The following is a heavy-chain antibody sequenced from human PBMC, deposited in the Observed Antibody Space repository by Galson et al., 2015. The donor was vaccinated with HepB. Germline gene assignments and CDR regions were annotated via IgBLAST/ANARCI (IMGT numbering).Heavy chain of an antibody. CDR3: AKDAYRSSYYFDS. V-gene: IGHV3-33*06. CDR1: GFTFSNSG. Sequence: SLRLSCAVSGFTFSNSGMHWVRQAPGKGLEWVAVTWSDGINSYYADSVKGRFTISRDNFKNTLYLQMKNLRAEDTAVYYCAKDAYRSSYYFDSWGQGTLVTVSS. J-gene: IGHJ4*02. D-gene: IGHD3-16*01. CDR2: TWSDGINS.